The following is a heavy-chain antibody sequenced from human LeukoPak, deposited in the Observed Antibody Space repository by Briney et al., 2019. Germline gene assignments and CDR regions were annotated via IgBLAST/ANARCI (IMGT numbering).Heavy chain of an antibody. CDR1: GFTFSSYW. Sequence: GGSLRLSCAASGFTFSSYWMSWVRQAPGKGLEWVANIKQDGSEKYYVDSVKGRFTISRDNAKNSLYLQMNSLRAEDTAVYYCARDLTRYYYGSGSYHTPFDYWGQGTLVTISS. J-gene: IGHJ4*02. CDR3: ARDLTRYYYGSGSYHTPFDY. CDR2: IKQDGSEK. D-gene: IGHD3-10*01. V-gene: IGHV3-7*03.